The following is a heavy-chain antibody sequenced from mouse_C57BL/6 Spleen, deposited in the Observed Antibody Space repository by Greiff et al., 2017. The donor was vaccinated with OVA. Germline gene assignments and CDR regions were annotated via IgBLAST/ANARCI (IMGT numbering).Heavy chain of an antibody. Sequence: EVQLQESGGDLVKPGGSLKLSCAASGFTFSSYGMSWVRQTPDKRLEWVATISSGGSYTYYPDSVKGRFTISRDNAKNTLYLQMSSLKSEDTAMYYCAREGYDGSWFAYWGQGTLVTVSA. CDR1: GFTFSSYG. D-gene: IGHD2-3*01. J-gene: IGHJ3*01. CDR2: ISSGGSYT. CDR3: AREGYDGSWFAY. V-gene: IGHV5-6*01.